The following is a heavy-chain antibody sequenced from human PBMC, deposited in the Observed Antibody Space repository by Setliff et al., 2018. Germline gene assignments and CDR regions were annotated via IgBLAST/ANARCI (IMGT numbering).Heavy chain of an antibody. D-gene: IGHD3-10*01. CDR2: IWDDGGNK. CDR1: GFTFSSYR. Sequence: GGSLRLSCAASGFTFSSYRMHWVRQAPGKGLEWVAVIWDDGGNKYHADSVKGRFTIPRDNSKMYLQMDSLRAEDTALYYCAKSLRLTSSGSYWFDPWGQGTLVTVSS. V-gene: IGHV3-33*06. CDR3: AKSLRLTSSGSYWFDP. J-gene: IGHJ5*02.